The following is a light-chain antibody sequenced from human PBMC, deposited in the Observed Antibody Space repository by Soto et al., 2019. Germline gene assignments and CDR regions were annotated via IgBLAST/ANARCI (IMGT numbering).Light chain of an antibody. V-gene: IGKV3-15*01. Sequence: EIVMTQSPATLYVSLGERATLSCRASQSVGSDLAWYQHKPGQAPRLLIYGASTRAAGIPARFSGSGSGTDFTLTISSLQSEDFAIYYCQQYNNWPPWTFGQGTKVEIK. CDR3: QQYNNWPPWT. J-gene: IGKJ1*01. CDR1: QSVGSD. CDR2: GAS.